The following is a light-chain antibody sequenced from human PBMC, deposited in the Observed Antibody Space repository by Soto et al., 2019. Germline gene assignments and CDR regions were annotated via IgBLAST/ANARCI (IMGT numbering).Light chain of an antibody. CDR3: QQYNIWPIT. CDR1: QDVGSN. J-gene: IGKJ5*01. Sequence: DIVITQSPATLSVSPGERATLSCRASQDVGSNLAWFRQKPGQAPKLLIYAASTRTTGFPARFSGSGSGTEFTLTISSLQSEDFAVYYCQQYNIWPITFGQGTRLEIK. V-gene: IGKV3-15*01. CDR2: AAS.